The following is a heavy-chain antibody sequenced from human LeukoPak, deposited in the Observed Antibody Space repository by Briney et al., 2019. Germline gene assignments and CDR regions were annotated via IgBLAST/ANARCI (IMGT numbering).Heavy chain of an antibody. J-gene: IGHJ4*02. CDR1: GGSIGSNSYY. V-gene: IGHV4-39*01. D-gene: IGHD2-15*01. Sequence: SETLSLTCTVSGGSIGSNSYYWGWIRQPPGKGLEWIASGFHSGSTYYDPSLKSRVTISVDASRNQFSLKLSSVTAADTAVYYCARVPVVVAATLFDYWGQGTLVTVSS. CDR2: GFHSGST. CDR3: ARVPVVVAATLFDY.